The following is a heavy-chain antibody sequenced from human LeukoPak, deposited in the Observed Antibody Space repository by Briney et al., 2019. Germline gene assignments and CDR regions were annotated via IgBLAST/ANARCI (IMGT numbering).Heavy chain of an antibody. CDR1: GFTFSSYT. Sequence: PGGSLRLSCAASGFTFSSYTMNWVRQPPGKGLEWVSNIGTSSTTIYYADSVKGRFTISRDNAKNSLYLQMNSLRAEDTAVYYCASAREWFGELPYYYGMDVWGQGTTVTVSS. CDR2: IGTSSTTI. D-gene: IGHD3-10*01. J-gene: IGHJ6*02. CDR3: ASAREWFGELPYYYGMDV. V-gene: IGHV3-48*01.